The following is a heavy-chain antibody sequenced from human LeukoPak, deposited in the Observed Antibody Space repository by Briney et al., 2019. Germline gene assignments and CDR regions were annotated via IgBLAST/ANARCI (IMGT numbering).Heavy chain of an antibody. Sequence: GALVKVSCKASGGTFSSYAISWGRQAPGQGLEWMGGFIPIFGTANYAQKFQGRVTITADKSTSTAYMELSSLRTEDTAVYYCARAGHYYDSSGYYSFPPFDYWGQGTLVTVSS. CDR1: GGTFSSYA. CDR2: FIPIFGTA. CDR3: ARAGHYYDSSGYYSFPPFDY. J-gene: IGHJ4*02. V-gene: IGHV1-69*06. D-gene: IGHD3-22*01.